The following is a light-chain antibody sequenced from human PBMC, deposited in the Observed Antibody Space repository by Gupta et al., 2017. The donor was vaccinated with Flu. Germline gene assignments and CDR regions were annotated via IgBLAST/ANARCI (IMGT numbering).Light chain of an antibody. Sequence: EIVLTQSPGTLSLSPGESAVLSCKASQSVSNQLAWYQQRLRQPPRLLMFDASRRASGTPARFSRSGYGTDFTLTIATREPEDFAVYYCQQRCGLPMYTFGQGTRLE. CDR3: QQRCGLPMYT. V-gene: IGKV3-11*01. J-gene: IGKJ2*01. CDR1: QSVSNQ. CDR2: DAS.